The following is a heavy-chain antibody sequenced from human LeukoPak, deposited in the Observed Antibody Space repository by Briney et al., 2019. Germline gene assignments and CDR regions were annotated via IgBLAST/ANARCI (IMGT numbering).Heavy chain of an antibody. Sequence: ASVKVSCKASGYTFTGFYIHWVRQAPGQGLEWMGWINLNSGGTDYAQRFQGRIIMTRDTSITTAYMELSSLPSDDTAIYYCASRPDTSSVTLFDYWGQGALVTVSS. CDR1: GYTFTGFY. CDR2: INLNSGGT. D-gene: IGHD6-19*01. V-gene: IGHV1-2*02. J-gene: IGHJ4*02. CDR3: ASRPDTSSVTLFDY.